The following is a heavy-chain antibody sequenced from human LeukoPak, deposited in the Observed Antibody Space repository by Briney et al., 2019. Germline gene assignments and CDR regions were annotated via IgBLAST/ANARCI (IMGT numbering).Heavy chain of an antibody. CDR2: IYSGGST. D-gene: IGHD5-24*01. Sequence: GESLRLSCAASGFTVSSNYMSWVRQAPGKGLEWVSLIYSGGSTYYADSVKGRFTISRDNSKNTLYLRMNSLRPEDTAVYYCARGGTEIYYYYYGMDVWGRGTTVTVSS. V-gene: IGHV3-53*05. J-gene: IGHJ6*02. CDR1: GFTVSSNY. CDR3: ARGGTEIYYYYYGMDV.